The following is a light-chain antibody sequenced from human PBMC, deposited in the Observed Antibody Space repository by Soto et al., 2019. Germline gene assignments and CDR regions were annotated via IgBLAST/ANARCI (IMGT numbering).Light chain of an antibody. CDR2: AAS. CDR3: QQYGSSSTWT. Sequence: EIVLTQSPGTLSLSPGERATLSCRASQSVSSAYLAWYQHKPGQPPTLLIYAASSRVTGIPDRFSGSGSGTDFTLTISRREPEDFAGYYCQQYGSSSTWTFGQGTKVEIK. V-gene: IGKV3-20*01. J-gene: IGKJ1*01. CDR1: QSVSSAY.